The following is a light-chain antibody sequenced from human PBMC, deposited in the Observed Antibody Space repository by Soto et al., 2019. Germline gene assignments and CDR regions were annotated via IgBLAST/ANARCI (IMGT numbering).Light chain of an antibody. CDR2: DVN. CDR3: SSYTSSSTHV. J-gene: IGLJ1*01. V-gene: IGLV2-14*03. CDR1: NSDIGAFTF. Sequence: QSALTQPASVSGSPGQSITISCTGTNSDIGAFTFVSWYQQHPGKVPKLMIFDVNRRPSGVSDRFSGSKSGNTASLTISGLQAEDEGDYYCSSYTSSSTHVFGSGTKVTVL.